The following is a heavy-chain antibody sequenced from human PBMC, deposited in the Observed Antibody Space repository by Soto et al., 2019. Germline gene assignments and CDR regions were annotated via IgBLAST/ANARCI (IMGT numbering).Heavy chain of an antibody. D-gene: IGHD3-16*02. Sequence: SETLSLTSTVSGGSISPGIFSWSWIRQEPGKGLEWIGYIYDSGSTNYNPTLTSRVTISVDTYKNQFSLKLSSVTAADTAVYYCARDQGKSYNWFDPWGQGTLVTVSS. CDR1: GGSISPGIFS. J-gene: IGHJ5*02. CDR3: ARDQGKSYNWFDP. CDR2: IYDSGST. V-gene: IGHV4-61*01.